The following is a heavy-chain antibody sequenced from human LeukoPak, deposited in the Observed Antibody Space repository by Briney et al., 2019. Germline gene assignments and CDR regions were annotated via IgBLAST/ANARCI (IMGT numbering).Heavy chain of an antibody. CDR1: GGTFSSYA. V-gene: IGHV1-69*04. CDR2: IIPILGIA. D-gene: IGHD3-22*01. Sequence: SVKVSCKASGGTFSSYAISWVRQAPGQGLEWMGRIIPILGIANYAQKFQGRVTITADKSTSTAYMELSSLRSEDTAVYYCARDPPPGIVEPPRSDYWGQGTLVTVSS. J-gene: IGHJ4*02. CDR3: ARDPPPGIVEPPRSDY.